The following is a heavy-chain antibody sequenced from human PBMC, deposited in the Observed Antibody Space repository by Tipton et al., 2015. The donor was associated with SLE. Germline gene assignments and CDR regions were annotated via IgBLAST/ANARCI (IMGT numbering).Heavy chain of an antibody. CDR1: GGSINSDSYY. J-gene: IGHJ5*02. D-gene: IGHD6-13*01. CDR3: ARAGEGIAA. Sequence: TLSLTCTVSGGSINSDSYYWGWIRQSPGKGLERIGSLYTSGSTNYNPSLKSRVTISVDTSKNQFSLKLSSVTAADTAVYYCARAGEGIAAWGQGTLVTVSS. CDR2: LYTSGST. V-gene: IGHV4-61*02.